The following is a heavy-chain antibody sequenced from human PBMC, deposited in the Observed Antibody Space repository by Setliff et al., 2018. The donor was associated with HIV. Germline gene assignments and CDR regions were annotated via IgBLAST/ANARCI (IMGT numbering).Heavy chain of an antibody. V-gene: IGHV4-61*02. Sequence: SETLSLTCTVSSGSISSGSYYWSWIRQPAGKGLEWIGRIYTRGSTNYNPSLKSRVTISVDTSKNHVSLRLSSVTAADTAVYYCARDLSPYGSGDPHYYYGMDVWGQGTTVTVSS. CDR1: SGSISSGSYY. J-gene: IGHJ6*02. D-gene: IGHD3-10*01. CDR3: ARDLSPYGSGDPHYYYGMDV. CDR2: IYTRGST.